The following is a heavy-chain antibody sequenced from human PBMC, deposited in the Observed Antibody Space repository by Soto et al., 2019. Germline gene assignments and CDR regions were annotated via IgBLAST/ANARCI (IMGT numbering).Heavy chain of an antibody. V-gene: IGHV3-53*01. D-gene: IGHD3-10*02. Sequence: DVQVVESGGGLIQPGGSLRLSCAASGFTVSNNYMSWVRQGPGKGLEWVSTIYRGDSTYYADSVKGRFTISRDNSKNTLYLLMNSLRTEDTAVYYCARYYVFSGGTSGSMYVWGQGPTVTAAS. CDR3: ARYYVFSGGTSGSMYV. J-gene: IGHJ6*02. CDR2: IYRGDST. CDR1: GFTVSNNY.